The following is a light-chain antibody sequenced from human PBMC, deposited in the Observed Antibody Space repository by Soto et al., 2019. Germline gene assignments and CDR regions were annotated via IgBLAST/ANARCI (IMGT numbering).Light chain of an antibody. CDR3: QQRSNWPLN. CDR1: QTVGNY. V-gene: IGKV3-11*01. CDR2: NAS. Sequence: EIVLTQSPATMSLSPGERATRSCMASQTVGNYLAWYQQKPGQAPRLLIYNASNRSTGIPVRFSGSGSGTDFTLTICALEADDCALADCQQRSNWPLNFGGVIKVLIK. J-gene: IGKJ4*01.